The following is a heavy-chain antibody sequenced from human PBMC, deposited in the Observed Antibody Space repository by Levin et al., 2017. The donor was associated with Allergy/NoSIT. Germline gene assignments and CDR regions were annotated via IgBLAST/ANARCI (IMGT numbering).Heavy chain of an antibody. CDR3: ARKSLSGIYAY. D-gene: IGHD3-10*01. CDR1: GFSFSTYA. CDR2: ISGNGATT. J-gene: IGHJ4*02. Sequence: PSGGSLRLSCEASGFSFSTYAMSWVRQAPGKGLEWVSGISGNGATTYYADSVKGRFTISRGNSKNTLYMDMTSLRADDTAVYFCARKSLSGIYAYWGQGSPVTVSS. V-gene: IGHV3-23*01.